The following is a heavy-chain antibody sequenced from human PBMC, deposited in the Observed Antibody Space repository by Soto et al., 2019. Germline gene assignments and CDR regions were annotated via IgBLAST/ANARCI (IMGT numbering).Heavy chain of an antibody. Sequence: PGGSLRLSCAASGFTFSSYGVQWVRQAPGKGLEWVAVISYDGSNRYYADSVKGRFTISRDDSKHTVFLQMISLRAEDTAVYYCAKDGRDYGDYYYYSMDVWGQGTTVTVSS. D-gene: IGHD4-17*01. J-gene: IGHJ6*02. CDR1: GFTFSSYG. CDR3: AKDGRDYGDYYYYSMDV. V-gene: IGHV3-30*18. CDR2: ISYDGSNR.